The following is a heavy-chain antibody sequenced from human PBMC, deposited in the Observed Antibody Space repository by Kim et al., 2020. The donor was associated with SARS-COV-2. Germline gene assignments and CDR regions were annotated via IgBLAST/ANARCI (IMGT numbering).Heavy chain of an antibody. CDR3: ARVSEWFGELDY. J-gene: IGHJ4*02. V-gene: IGHV4-39*07. D-gene: IGHD3-10*01. Sequence: YPNPSLESRVTTSGATSKNQFSLKLSSVTAADTAVYYCARVSEWFGELDYWGQGTLVTVSS.